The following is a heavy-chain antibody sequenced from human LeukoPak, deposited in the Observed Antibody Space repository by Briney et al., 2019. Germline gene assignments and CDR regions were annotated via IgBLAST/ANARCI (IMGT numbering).Heavy chain of an antibody. CDR2: IYRDGET. Sequence: GGSLRLSCVASGFTVSGSYLSWVRQAPGKELEWVSVIYRDGETYYAGSVKGRFTISRDNSKNTVYLQMTNLRVEDTAVYFCARDGLAYYGLGNSRSFALDVWGQGTTVIVSS. CDR1: GFTVSGSY. V-gene: IGHV3-53*01. J-gene: IGHJ6*02. CDR3: ARDGLAYYGLGNSRSFALDV. D-gene: IGHD3-10*01.